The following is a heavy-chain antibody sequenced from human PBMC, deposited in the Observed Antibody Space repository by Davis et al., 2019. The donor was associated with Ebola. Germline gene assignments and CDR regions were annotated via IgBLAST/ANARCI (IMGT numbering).Heavy chain of an antibody. V-gene: IGHV3-43D*04. CDR2: ISWDAGYI. D-gene: IGHD6-13*01. CDR3: VKDGGSSLPYGLEG. Sequence: GESLKISCAASGFTFDDYAMHWVRQVPGKGPEWVSFISWDAGYISYVDSVKGRFTISRDNNKNPLYLQMNSLRADDTALYYCVKDGGSSLPYGLEGWGQGTTVTVSS. J-gene: IGHJ6*02. CDR1: GFTFDDYA.